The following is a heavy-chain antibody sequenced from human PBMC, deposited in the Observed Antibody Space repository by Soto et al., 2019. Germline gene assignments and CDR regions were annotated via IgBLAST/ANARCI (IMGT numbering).Heavy chain of an antibody. CDR1: GGSITGYH. CDR3: AATPRD. Sequence: SETLSLTCNVSGGSITGYHWSWIRQPPGKGLEWIGYISNSRSTNYNPSLESRVTISVETSKNQISLNLIFVTAADTAVYYCAATPRDWGQGTLVTVSS. CDR2: ISNSRST. V-gene: IGHV4-59*01. J-gene: IGHJ4*02.